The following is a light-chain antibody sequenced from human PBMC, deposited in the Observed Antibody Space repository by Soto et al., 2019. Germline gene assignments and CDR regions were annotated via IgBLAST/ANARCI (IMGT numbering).Light chain of an antibody. J-gene: IGLJ1*01. Sequence: QSALTQPASVSGSPGQSITISCTGTTSDVGAYNLVSWYQHHPGNAPKLMIYEVSNRPSGVSNRFSGSKSANTASLTISGLRTEDEADYYCSSYTNGATQYVFGSGTKLTVL. CDR1: TSDVGAYNL. CDR3: SSYTNGATQYV. V-gene: IGLV2-14*01. CDR2: EVS.